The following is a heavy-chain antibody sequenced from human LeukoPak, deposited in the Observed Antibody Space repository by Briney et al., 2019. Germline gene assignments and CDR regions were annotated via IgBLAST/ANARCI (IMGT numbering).Heavy chain of an antibody. CDR1: GFAFGSEA. Sequence: GGSKRLFCEVSGFAFGSEAMSWVRQSPARGLEWVASISPGGGTTYYADYVKDRFTISRDNSNNMLYVQMNSLRAEDTAVYYCAKARSGSANWALRIFDNWGQGTLVTVSS. CDR3: AKARSGSANWALRIFDN. D-gene: IGHD1-1*01. J-gene: IGHJ4*02. CDR2: ISPGGGTT. V-gene: IGHV3-23*01.